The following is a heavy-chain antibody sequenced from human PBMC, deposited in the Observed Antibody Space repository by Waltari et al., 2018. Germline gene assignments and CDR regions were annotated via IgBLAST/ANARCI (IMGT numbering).Heavy chain of an antibody. CDR2: IIPILGIA. CDR3: ARDLIEDIVVVEQFDP. CDR1: GGTFSSYA. J-gene: IGHJ5*02. D-gene: IGHD2-15*01. V-gene: IGHV1-69*04. Sequence: QVQLVQSGAEVKKPGSSVKVSCKASGGTFSSYALSWVRQAPGQGLEWMGGIIPILGIANYAQKFQGRVTITADESTSTAYMELSSLRSEDTAVYYCARDLIEDIVVVEQFDPWGQGTLVTVSS.